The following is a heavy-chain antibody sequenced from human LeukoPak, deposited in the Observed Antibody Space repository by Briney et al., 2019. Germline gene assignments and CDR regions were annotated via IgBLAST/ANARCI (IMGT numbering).Heavy chain of an antibody. Sequence: SETLSLTCTVSGGSINSYYWSWIRQPPGKGLEWIGYIYYSGSTNYNPSLKSRVTISVDTSKNQFSLKLSSVTAADTAVYYCARPPAGRVTPFDYWGQGTLVTVSS. CDR1: GGSINSYY. J-gene: IGHJ4*02. CDR2: IYYSGST. D-gene: IGHD4-23*01. CDR3: ARPPAGRVTPFDY. V-gene: IGHV4-59*08.